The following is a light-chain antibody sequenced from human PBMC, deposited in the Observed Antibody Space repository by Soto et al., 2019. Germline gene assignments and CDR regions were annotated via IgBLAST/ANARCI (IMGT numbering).Light chain of an antibody. CDR2: AAS. V-gene: IGKV1-39*01. CDR1: QSIYTH. CDR3: QQGYSTIT. Sequence: DIQMTQSPSSLSASVGDRVTITCRASQSIYTHLNWYQQRPGEAPKVLIYAASTLQDGIPSRFSGSGSGTDFTLTIRGLQPEDFATYYCQQGYSTITFGQGTRLEIK. J-gene: IGKJ5*01.